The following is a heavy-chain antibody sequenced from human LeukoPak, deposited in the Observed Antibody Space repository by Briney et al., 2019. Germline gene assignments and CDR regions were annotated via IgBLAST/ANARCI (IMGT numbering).Heavy chain of an antibody. V-gene: IGHV3-48*01. Sequence: GGSLRLSCAASGFTFSSYSMNWVRQAPGKGLEWVSYISSSSSTIYYADSVKGRFTISRDNAKNSLYLQMNSLRAEDTAVYYCARVPGGYCSSTSCYAYYFDYWGQGTLVTVSS. J-gene: IGHJ4*02. D-gene: IGHD2-2*01. CDR2: ISSSSSTI. CDR1: GFTFSSYS. CDR3: ARVPGGYCSSTSCYAYYFDY.